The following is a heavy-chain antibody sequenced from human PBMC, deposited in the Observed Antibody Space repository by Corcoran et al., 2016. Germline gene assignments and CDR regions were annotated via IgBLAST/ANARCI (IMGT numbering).Heavy chain of an antibody. D-gene: IGHD4-17*01. CDR3: TRHIGTTGYFDY. V-gene: IGHV5-51*01. J-gene: IGHJ4*02. CDR1: GYSFTSYW. CDR2: IYPYDSDT. Sequence: EVQLVQSGAEVKKPGESLKISCKGSGYSFTSYWIGWVRQMPGTGLEWMGIIYPYDSDTRYSPSFQGQVTISVDKSISTAYLPWSSRKASDTAMYYCTRHIGTTGYFDYWGQGTLVTVSS.